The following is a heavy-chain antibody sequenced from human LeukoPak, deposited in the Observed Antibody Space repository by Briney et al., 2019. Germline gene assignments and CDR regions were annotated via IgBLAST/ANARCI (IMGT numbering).Heavy chain of an antibody. CDR2: LSNSGGTT. V-gene: IGHV3-23*01. CDR3: AKGRIAIYSSGWTDYFDY. CDR1: GFTFSTYV. D-gene: IGHD6-19*01. J-gene: IGHJ4*02. Sequence: GGSLRLSCVASGFTFSTYVMSWVRQAPGKGLEWVASLSNSGGTTYSADSVQGRFTISRDNSKSTLYLRMNSLRAEDTAVYYCAKGRIAIYSSGWTDYFDYWGQGTLVTVSS.